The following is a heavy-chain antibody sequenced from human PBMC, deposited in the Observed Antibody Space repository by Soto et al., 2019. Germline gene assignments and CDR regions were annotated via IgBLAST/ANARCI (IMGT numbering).Heavy chain of an antibody. CDR2: IFHGGST. Sequence: SETLSLTCAVYDGSSSGYYWSWIRQPPGKGLEWIGEIFHGGSTDYSPSLKSRVTISVDTSKNQFSLELSSVTAADTAVYYCARPHYDSNTFYSFFDYWGQGTLVTVSS. CDR1: DGSSSGYY. J-gene: IGHJ4*02. CDR3: ARPHYDSNTFYSFFDY. V-gene: IGHV4-34*12. D-gene: IGHD3-22*01.